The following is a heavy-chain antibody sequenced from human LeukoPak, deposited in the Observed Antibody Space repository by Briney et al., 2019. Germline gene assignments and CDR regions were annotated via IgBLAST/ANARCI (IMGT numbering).Heavy chain of an antibody. CDR3: ARQGGTFGGVIASYYFDY. D-gene: IGHD3-16*02. Sequence: GESLKISCKGSGYSFTSYWIGWVRQMPGKGLEWMGIIYPGDSDTRYSPSFQGQVTISADKSISTAYLQWSSLKASDTAMYCCARQGGTFGGVIASYYFDYWGQGTLVTVSS. V-gene: IGHV5-51*01. J-gene: IGHJ4*02. CDR1: GYSFTSYW. CDR2: IYPGDSDT.